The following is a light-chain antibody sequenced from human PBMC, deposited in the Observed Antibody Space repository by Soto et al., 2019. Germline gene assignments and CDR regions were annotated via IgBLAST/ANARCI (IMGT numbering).Light chain of an antibody. Sequence: DIPMTQSPSSLSASVGDRVTITCQVSQDISNHLNWYQQKPGKAPKALIYDASNLETGVPSRFSGSGSGTDFSFTISSLQPEDIATYYCQHFDNLPPFTFGQGTRLEIK. J-gene: IGKJ5*01. V-gene: IGKV1-33*01. CDR2: DAS. CDR3: QHFDNLPPFT. CDR1: QDISNH.